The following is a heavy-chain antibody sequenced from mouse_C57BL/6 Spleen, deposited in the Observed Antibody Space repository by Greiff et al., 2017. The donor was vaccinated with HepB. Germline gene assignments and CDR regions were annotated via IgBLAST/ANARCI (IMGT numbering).Heavy chain of an antibody. CDR2: IRNKANNHAT. Sequence: EVKLLESGGGLVQPGGSMKLSCAASGFTFSDAWMDWVRQSPEKGLEWVAEIRNKANNHATYYAESVKGRFTISRDDSKSSVYLQMNSLRAEDTGIYYCTRDYSNYGDAMDYWGQGTSVTVSS. D-gene: IGHD2-5*01. J-gene: IGHJ4*01. CDR3: TRDYSNYGDAMDY. CDR1: GFTFSDAW. V-gene: IGHV6-6*01.